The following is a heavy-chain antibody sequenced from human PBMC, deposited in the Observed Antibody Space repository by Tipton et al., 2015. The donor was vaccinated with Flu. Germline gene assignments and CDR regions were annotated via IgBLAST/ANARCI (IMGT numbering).Heavy chain of an antibody. Sequence: TLSLTCSVSDGSISSSSHYWGWIRQSPGRGLEWVGSIYYTGYPYHNPSLKSLLAMSIDTSKIQFSLRLSSMTAADTAVYYCAKVKFGWVESWAQGILVTVSS. CDR1: DGSISSSSHY. D-gene: IGHD3-16*01. J-gene: IGHJ5*01. CDR3: AKVKFGWVES. CDR2: IYYTGYP. V-gene: IGHV4-39*07.